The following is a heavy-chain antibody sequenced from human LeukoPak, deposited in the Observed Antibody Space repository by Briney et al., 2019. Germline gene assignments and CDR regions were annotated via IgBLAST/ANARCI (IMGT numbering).Heavy chain of an antibody. CDR2: IYPGDSNT. CDR1: AYTFSIAW. Sequence: GDSLKISCKGSAYTFSIAWIGWVRQMPGKGLEWVGSIYPGDSNTEYSPSFQGQVTISADKSINTAYLQWSSLKASDTAMYYCASINRGWYQAGLWGQGTLVTVSS. J-gene: IGHJ4*02. V-gene: IGHV5-51*01. D-gene: IGHD6-19*01. CDR3: ASINRGWYQAGL.